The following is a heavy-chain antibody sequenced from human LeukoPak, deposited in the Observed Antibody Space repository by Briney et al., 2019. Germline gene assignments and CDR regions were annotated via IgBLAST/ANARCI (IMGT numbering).Heavy chain of an antibody. CDR3: AKFPVLTPPTKIPNAWRPPVSSQKLPGTTVTHSPEDAFDI. J-gene: IGHJ3*02. CDR2: IPYDGSNK. V-gene: IGHV3-30*02. D-gene: IGHD4-17*01. Sequence: PGRSLRLSCAASGFTFNSYSMNWVRQAPGKGLEWVSFIPYDGSNKYYADSVKGRFTISRDNSKNTLYLQMNSLRAEDTAVYYCAKFPVLTPPTKIPNAWRPPVSSQKLPGTTVTHSPEDAFDIWGQGTMVTVSS. CDR1: GFTFNSYS.